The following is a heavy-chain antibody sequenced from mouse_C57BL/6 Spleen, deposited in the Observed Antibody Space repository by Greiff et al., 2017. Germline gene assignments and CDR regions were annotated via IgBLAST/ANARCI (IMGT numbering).Heavy chain of an antibody. CDR3: ARSRGGYYGSSYGYFDV. V-gene: IGHV1-18*01. J-gene: IGHJ1*03. Sequence: EVQLQQSGPELVKPGASVKIPCKASGYTFTDYNMDWVKQSHGKSLEWIGDINPNNGGTIYNQKFKGKATLTVDKSSSTAYMELRSLTSEDTAVYYCARSRGGYYGSSYGYFDVWGTGTTVTVSS. D-gene: IGHD1-1*01. CDR2: INPNNGGT. CDR1: GYTFTDYN.